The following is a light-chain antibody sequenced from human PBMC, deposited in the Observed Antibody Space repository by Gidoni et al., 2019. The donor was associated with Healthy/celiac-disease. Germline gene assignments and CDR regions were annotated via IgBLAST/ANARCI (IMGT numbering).Light chain of an antibody. V-gene: IGKV1-39*01. CDR1: QSISSY. Sequence: DIQMTTSPSSLSASVGDRVTITCRASQSISSYLNWYQQKPGKAPKLLIYAASSLQSGVPSRFSGSGSGTDFTLTISSLQPEDFATYYCQQSYSTPWTFGQGTKVEIK. CDR3: QQSYSTPWT. CDR2: AAS. J-gene: IGKJ1*01.